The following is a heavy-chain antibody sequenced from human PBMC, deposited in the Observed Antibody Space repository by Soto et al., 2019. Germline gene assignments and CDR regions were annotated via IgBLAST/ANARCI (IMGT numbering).Heavy chain of an antibody. V-gene: IGHV4-61*01. J-gene: IGHJ6*02. Sequence: PSGSECQTVTVAESVVLGGRRIRNWIRQPPGKGLEWIGYIYYSGDTFYNPPLKSRVTISVDTSKNQFSLKLNSVTAADTAVYYCARDLWGYCGTDCYPLDVWGQGTTVTVSS. D-gene: IGHD2-21*02. CDR2: IYYSGDT. CDR1: ESVVLGGRRI. CDR3: ARDLWGYCGTDCYPLDV.